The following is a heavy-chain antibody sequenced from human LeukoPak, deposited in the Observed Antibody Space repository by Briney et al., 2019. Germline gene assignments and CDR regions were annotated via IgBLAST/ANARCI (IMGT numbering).Heavy chain of an antibody. V-gene: IGHV1-46*01. D-gene: IGHD2-2*01. CDR1: GYTFTSYY. CDR3: ARDLSEIVVVPAATMTTATHYNWFDP. CDR2: INPSGGST. J-gene: IGHJ5*02. Sequence: GASVTVSCTTSGYTFTSYYIHWVRQAPGQGLEWMGIINPSGGSTSYAQKFQGRVTMTRDTSTSTVYMELSSLRSEDTAVYYCARDLSEIVVVPAATMTTATHYNWFDPWGQGTLVTVSS.